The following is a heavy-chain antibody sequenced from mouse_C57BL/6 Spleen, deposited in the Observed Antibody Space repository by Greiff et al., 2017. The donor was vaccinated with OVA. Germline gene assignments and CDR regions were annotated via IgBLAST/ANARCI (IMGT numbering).Heavy chain of an antibody. Sequence: QVQLQQPGAELVMPGASVKLSCKASGCTFTSYWMHWVKQRPGQGLEWIGEIDPSDSYTNYNQKFKGKSTLTVDKSSSTAYMQLSSLTSEDSAVYYCARGGDYYGSSVYAMDYWGQGTSVTVSS. CDR3: ARGGDYYGSSVYAMDY. CDR2: IDPSDSYT. J-gene: IGHJ4*01. CDR1: GCTFTSYW. D-gene: IGHD1-1*01. V-gene: IGHV1-69*01.